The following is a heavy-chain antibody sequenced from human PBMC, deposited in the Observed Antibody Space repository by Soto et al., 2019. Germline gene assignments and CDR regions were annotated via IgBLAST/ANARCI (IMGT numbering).Heavy chain of an antibody. CDR2: ISSTSSSI. J-gene: IGHJ4*02. Sequence: GGSLSLSCVASGFTFSSYSMNWVRQAPGKGLEWVSYISSTSSSIYYTDSVKGRFTISRDNAKNSLYLQMSSLRDEDTAVYYCARGSPFLPWGQGTLVTVSS. V-gene: IGHV3-48*02. CDR3: ARGSPFLP. CDR1: GFTFSSYS.